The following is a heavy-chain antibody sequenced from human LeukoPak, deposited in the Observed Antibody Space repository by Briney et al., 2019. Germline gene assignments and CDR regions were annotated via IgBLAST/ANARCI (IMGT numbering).Heavy chain of an antibody. CDR1: GFTFSSYA. CDR3: AKDHWYPTGGGFDP. J-gene: IGHJ5*02. CDR2: ISGSGGST. V-gene: IGHV3-23*01. Sequence: GGSLRLSCAASGFTFSSYAMSWVRLAPGKGLEWVSAISGSGGSTYYADSVKGRFTISRDNSKNTLYLQMNSLRAEDTAVYYCAKDHWYPTGGGFDPWGQGTLVTVSS. D-gene: IGHD1-14*01.